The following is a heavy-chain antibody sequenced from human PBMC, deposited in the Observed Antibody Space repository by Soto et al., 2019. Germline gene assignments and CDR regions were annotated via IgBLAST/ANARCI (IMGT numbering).Heavy chain of an antibody. CDR2: IYWDDDT. CDR3: AHFPNSYQSDWFDP. J-gene: IGHJ5*02. V-gene: IGHV2-5*02. D-gene: IGHD3-16*01. Sequence: QITLKESGPTLVKPTQTLTLTCTFSGFSLTTRGVGVGWIRQPPGKALECLALIYWDDDTRYSPSLQSRLSITQDTSNNPVVLTMTNVDPVAPATYYCAHFPNSYQSDWFDPGGPGPLVSVSS. CDR1: GFSLTTRGVG.